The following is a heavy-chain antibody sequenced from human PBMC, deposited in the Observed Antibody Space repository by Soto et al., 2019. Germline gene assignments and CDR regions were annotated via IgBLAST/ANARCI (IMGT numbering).Heavy chain of an antibody. V-gene: IGHV3-23*01. D-gene: IGHD2-21*02. CDR1: GFTFSSYA. J-gene: IGHJ5*02. CDR3: AKDRFHVVVTVSIFDP. CDR2: ISGSGGSA. Sequence: GGSLRLSCAASGFTFSSYAMSWVRQAPGKGLEWVSTISGSGGSADYADSVKGRFTISRDNPQNTLYLEMNSLRAEDTAIYYCAKDRFHVVVTVSIFDPWRQGTLVTVPS.